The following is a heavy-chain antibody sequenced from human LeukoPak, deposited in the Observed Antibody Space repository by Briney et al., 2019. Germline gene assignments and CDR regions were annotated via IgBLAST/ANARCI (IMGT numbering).Heavy chain of an antibody. CDR1: GYSLSSGYY. D-gene: IGHD4-11*01. V-gene: IGHV4-38-2*01. J-gene: IGHJ4*02. Sequence: SETLSLTCAVSGYSLSSGYYWGWIRQPPGKELEWIGSIYHSGSTYYNPSLKSRVTISVDTSKNQFALKLSSVTAADTAVYYCASSPEDLNDYSNLRFDYWGQGTLVTVSS. CDR2: IYHSGST. CDR3: ASSPEDLNDYSNLRFDY.